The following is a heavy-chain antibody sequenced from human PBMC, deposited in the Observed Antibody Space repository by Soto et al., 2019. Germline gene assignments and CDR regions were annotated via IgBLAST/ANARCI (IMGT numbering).Heavy chain of an antibody. Sequence: QVQLVQCGVEVKKPGSSVMISCKASGGTFSSYAISWVRRAPGQGLEWMGGIIPIFGTANYAQKFQGRVTITADESTSTAYMELSSLRSEDTAVYYCARDVERMRPPDAFDIWGQGTMVTVSS. V-gene: IGHV1-69*01. CDR3: ARDVERMRPPDAFDI. J-gene: IGHJ3*02. CDR1: GGTFSSYA. CDR2: IIPIFGTA. D-gene: IGHD2-15*01.